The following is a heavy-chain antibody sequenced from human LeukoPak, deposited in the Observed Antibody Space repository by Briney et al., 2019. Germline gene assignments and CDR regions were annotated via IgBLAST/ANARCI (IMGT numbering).Heavy chain of an antibody. D-gene: IGHD2-2*02. CDR1: VGSINSGNW. CDR3: AAAPILRGEGGEHYKYGMDV. V-gene: IGHV4/OR15-8*01. J-gene: IGHJ6*02. Sequence: SETLSLTCGVSVGSINSGNWWTWVRQSPGKGLEWIGEIHHNGTRNYNPSLKSRVTISADTFENHFSLIVTSLTAADTAVYHCAAAPILRGEGGEHYKYGMDVWGQGTTVIVSS. CDR2: IHHNGTR.